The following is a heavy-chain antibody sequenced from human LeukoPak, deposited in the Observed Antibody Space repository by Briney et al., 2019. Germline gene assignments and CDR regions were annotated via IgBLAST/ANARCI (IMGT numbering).Heavy chain of an antibody. CDR2: IYYSGST. J-gene: IGHJ5*02. CDR3: ARPGARITMGFDP. V-gene: IGHV4-59*08. CDR1: GGSISSYY. Sequence: SETLSLTCTVSGGSISSYYWSWIRQPPGKGLEWIGYIYYSGSTNYNPSLKSRATISVDTSKNQFSLKLSSVTAADTAVYYCARPGARITMGFDPWGQGTLVTVSS. D-gene: IGHD3-10*01.